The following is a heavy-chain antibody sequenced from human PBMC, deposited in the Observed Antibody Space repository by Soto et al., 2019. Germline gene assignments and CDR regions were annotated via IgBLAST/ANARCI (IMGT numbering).Heavy chain of an antibody. CDR2: INAGYGNT. CDR3: ARGGTSTVVPNDY. Sequence: QVQLVQSGAEVKKPGASVKVSCKASGYTFTTYAVHWVRQAPGQRLEWMGWINAGYGNTKYSQKFQDRVTITRDTSASTAYMELSSLRSEDTAVYYCARGGTSTVVPNDYWGQGTLVTVSS. D-gene: IGHD1-7*01. V-gene: IGHV1-3*01. CDR1: GYTFTTYA. J-gene: IGHJ4*02.